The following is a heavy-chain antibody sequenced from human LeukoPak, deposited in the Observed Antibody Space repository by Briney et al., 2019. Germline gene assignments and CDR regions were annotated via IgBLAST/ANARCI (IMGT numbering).Heavy chain of an antibody. CDR3: ARDPRWYCSSTSCPDHYDY. CDR1: GFTFSSYI. J-gene: IGHJ4*02. V-gene: IGHV3-21*01. D-gene: IGHD2-2*01. CDR2: ISSSSSYI. Sequence: GGSLRLSCAASGFTFSSYIMNWVRQAPGKGLEWVSSISSSSSYIYYADSVKGRFTISRDNAKNSLYLQMNSLRAEDTAVYYCARDPRWYCSSTSCPDHYDYWGQGTLVTVSS.